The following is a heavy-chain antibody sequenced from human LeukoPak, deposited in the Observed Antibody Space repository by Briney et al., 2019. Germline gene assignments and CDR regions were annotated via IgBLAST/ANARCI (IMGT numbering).Heavy chain of an antibody. J-gene: IGHJ4*02. CDR3: ARGGDDSSGYSDFDY. CDR2: IYYSGST. CDR1: GGSISSYY. Sequence: SETLSLTCTGSGGSISSYYWSWIRQPPGKGLEWIGYIYYSGSTNYNPSLKSRVTISVDTSKNQSSLKLSSVTAADTAVYYCARGGDDSSGYSDFDYWGQGTLVTVSS. D-gene: IGHD3-22*01. V-gene: IGHV4-59*01.